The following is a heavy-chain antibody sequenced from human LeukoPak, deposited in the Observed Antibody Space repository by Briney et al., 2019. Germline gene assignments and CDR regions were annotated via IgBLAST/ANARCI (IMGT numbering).Heavy chain of an antibody. CDR1: GNYW. Sequence: PGGSLRLSCAASGNYWMHWVRQVPGKGLVWVSHINSDGSWTSYADSVKGRFTISKDNAKNTVYLQMNSLRAEDTAVYYCVSFYETYRGRGTPVTVSS. V-gene: IGHV3-74*01. D-gene: IGHD2/OR15-2a*01. CDR3: VSFYETY. J-gene: IGHJ4*02. CDR2: INSDGSWT.